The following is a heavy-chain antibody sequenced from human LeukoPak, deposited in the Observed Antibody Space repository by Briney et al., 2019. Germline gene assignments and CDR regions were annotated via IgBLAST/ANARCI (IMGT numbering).Heavy chain of an antibody. CDR2: ISSSGSTI. CDR1: GFTFSSYS. V-gene: IGHV3-48*04. CDR3: AELGITMIGGV. J-gene: IGHJ6*04. D-gene: IGHD3-10*02. Sequence: GGSLRLSCVGSGFTFSSYSMNWVRQAPGKGLEWVSYISSSGSTIYYADSVKGRFTISRDNAKNSLYLQMNSLRAEDTAVYYCAELGITMIGGVWGKGTTVTISS.